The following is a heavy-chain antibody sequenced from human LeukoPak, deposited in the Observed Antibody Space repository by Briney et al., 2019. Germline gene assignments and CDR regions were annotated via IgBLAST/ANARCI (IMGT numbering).Heavy chain of an antibody. D-gene: IGHD1-26*01. CDR3: ARASYYGPDYFDY. CDR1: GYTFTGYY. Sequence: GASVKVSCKASGYTFTGYYMHWVRQAPGQGLEWMGWINPNSGGTNYAQKFQGRVTMTRDTSISTAYMELSRLRSDDTAVYYCARASYYGPDYFDYWGQGTLVTVSS. V-gene: IGHV1-2*02. CDR2: INPNSGGT. J-gene: IGHJ4*02.